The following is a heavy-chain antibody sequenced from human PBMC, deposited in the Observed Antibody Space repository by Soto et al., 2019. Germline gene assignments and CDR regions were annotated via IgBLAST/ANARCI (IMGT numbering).Heavy chain of an antibody. V-gene: IGHV3-11*01. CDR2: ISSSSSSI. CDR3: TRETLRGGHSDN. CDR1: GFTFSDYY. D-gene: IGHD2-15*01. J-gene: IGHJ4*02. Sequence: PGGSLRLSCAASGFTFSDYYMSWIRQAPGKGLEWVSYISSSSSSIYYADSVRGRFIISRDNSKNTVDLQLNNLTAEDTALYYCTRETLRGGHSDNWGQGTRVTVSS.